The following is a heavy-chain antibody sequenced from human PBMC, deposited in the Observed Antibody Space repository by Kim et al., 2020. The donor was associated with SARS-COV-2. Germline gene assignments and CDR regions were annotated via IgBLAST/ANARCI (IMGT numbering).Heavy chain of an antibody. Sequence: SETLSLTCTVSGDSIRSHYWTWIRQSPGKGLEWIGYIYSGGTTKYNPSVSGRVSLSVDMSKNQFTLTLTSVTAADTAVYYCAREGLYNNFDHWGQRSLAT. CDR1: GDSIRSHY. CDR2: IYSGGTT. D-gene: IGHD1-20*01. J-gene: IGHJ5*02. CDR3: AREGLYNNFDH. V-gene: IGHV4-59*11.